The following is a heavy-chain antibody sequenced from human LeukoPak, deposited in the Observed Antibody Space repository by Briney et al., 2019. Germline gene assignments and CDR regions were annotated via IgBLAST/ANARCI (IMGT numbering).Heavy chain of an antibody. CDR3: AIFYDILTGYYG. CDR2: ISSSSTSI. J-gene: IGHJ4*02. CDR1: GLAFNSCS. D-gene: IGHD3-9*01. V-gene: IGHV3-21*01. Sequence: GGSLRLSCATSGLAFNSCSANWVRQAPGKGLEWVSSISSSSTSIYYADSVKGRFTISRDNAKNSLYLQMNSLTAADTAVYYCAIFYDILTGYYGWGQGTLVTVSS.